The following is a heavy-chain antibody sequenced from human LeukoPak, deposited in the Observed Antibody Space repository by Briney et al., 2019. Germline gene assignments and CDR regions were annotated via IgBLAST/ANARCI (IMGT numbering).Heavy chain of an antibody. Sequence: GGSLRLSCAASGFTFSSYAMSWVRQAPGKGLEWVSAISGSGGSTYYADTVKGRFTISRDNSKNTLYLQMNSLRAEDTAIYYCARGSTRYDSWGQGTLVTVPS. CDR2: ISGSGGST. CDR1: GFTFSSYA. J-gene: IGHJ4*02. V-gene: IGHV3-23*01. D-gene: IGHD2-2*01. CDR3: ARGSTRYDS.